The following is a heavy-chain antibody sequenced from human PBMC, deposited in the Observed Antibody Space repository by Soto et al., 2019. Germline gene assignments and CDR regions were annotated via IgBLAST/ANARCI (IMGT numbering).Heavy chain of an antibody. CDR3: AVGSGDSMECAY. V-gene: IGHV3-23*01. CDR2: ISGSGSTI. Sequence: EVQLLESGGGLVQPGGSLRLSCAASGFTFSSYAMSWVRQAPGKGLEWVSAISGSGSTIYYADSVKGRFTISRDNAKNSLYLQMNSLRAEDTAVYYCAVGSGDSMECAYWGQGTLVTVSS. D-gene: IGHD4-17*01. J-gene: IGHJ4*02. CDR1: GFTFSSYA.